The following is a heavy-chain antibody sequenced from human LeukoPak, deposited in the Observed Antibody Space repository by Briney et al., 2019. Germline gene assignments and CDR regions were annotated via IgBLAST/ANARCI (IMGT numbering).Heavy chain of an antibody. J-gene: IGHJ4*02. D-gene: IGHD6-6*01. Sequence: SSYYWGWIRQPPGKGLEWVADIKEDGSEKYYVDSVKGRLTISRDNAKNSLYLQMNSLRAEDTAVYYCSSQYASSSNYWGQGTLVTVSS. V-gene: IGHV3-7*03. CDR1: SSYY. CDR2: IKEDGSEK. CDR3: SSQYASSSNY.